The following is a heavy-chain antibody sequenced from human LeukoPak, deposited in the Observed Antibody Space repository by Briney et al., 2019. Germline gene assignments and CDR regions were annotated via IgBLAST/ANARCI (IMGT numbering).Heavy chain of an antibody. CDR1: GYTFTSYT. CDR2: INTNTGNP. Sequence: ASVKVSCKASGYTFTSYTMNWVRQAPGQGLEWMGWINTNTGNPTYAQGFTGRFVFSLDTSVSTGYLQISSLKAEDTAVYYCARGRSRDSRYYYGMDVWGQGTTVTVSS. CDR3: ARGRSRDSRYYYGMDV. V-gene: IGHV7-4-1*02. D-gene: IGHD4-11*01. J-gene: IGHJ6*02.